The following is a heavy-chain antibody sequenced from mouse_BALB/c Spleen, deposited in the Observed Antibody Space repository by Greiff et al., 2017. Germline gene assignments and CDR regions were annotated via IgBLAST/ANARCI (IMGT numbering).Heavy chain of an antibody. J-gene: IGHJ4*01. CDR2: ISYDGSN. V-gene: IGHV3-6*02. CDR3: ARDLWGDEDLRDYYAMDY. D-gene: IGHD6-2*01. Sequence: EVQLQESGPGLVKPSQSLSLTCSVTGYSITSGYYWNWIRQFPGNKLEWMGYISYDGSNNYNPSLKNRISITRDTSKNQFFLKLNSVTTEDTATYYCARDLWGDEDLRDYYAMDYWGQGTSVTVSS. CDR1: GYSITSGYY.